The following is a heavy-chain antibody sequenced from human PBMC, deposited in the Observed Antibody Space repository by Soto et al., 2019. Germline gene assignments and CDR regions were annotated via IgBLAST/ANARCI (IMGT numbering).Heavy chain of an antibody. D-gene: IGHD1-7*01. CDR2: IYYSGST. J-gene: IGHJ6*02. CDR3: ARVILELRDAYYYYGMDV. CDR1: GGSISSGGYY. Sequence: SETLSLTCTVSGGSISSGGYYWSWIRQHPGKGLEWIGYIYYSGSTYYNPSLKSRVTISVDTSKNQFSLKLSSVTAADTAVYYCARVILELRDAYYYYGMDVWGQGTTVTVSS. V-gene: IGHV4-31*03.